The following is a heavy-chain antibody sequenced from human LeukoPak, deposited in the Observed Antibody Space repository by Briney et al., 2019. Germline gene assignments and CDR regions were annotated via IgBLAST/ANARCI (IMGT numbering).Heavy chain of an antibody. Sequence: SVKVSCKASGGTFSSYAISWVRQAPGRGLEWMGGIIPIFGTANYAQKFQGRVTITTDESTSTAYMELSSLRSEDTGVYYCASRKLRIRRYYYMDVWGKGTTVIVSS. V-gene: IGHV1-69*05. J-gene: IGHJ6*03. CDR1: GGTFSSYA. CDR3: ASRKLRIRRYYYMDV. D-gene: IGHD1-14*01. CDR2: IIPIFGTA.